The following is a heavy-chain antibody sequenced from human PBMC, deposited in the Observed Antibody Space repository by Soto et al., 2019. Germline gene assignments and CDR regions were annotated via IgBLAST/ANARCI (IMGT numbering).Heavy chain of an antibody. V-gene: IGHV4-39*01. Sequence: QLQLQESGPGLVKPSETLSLTCTVSGGSISSSSYYWGWIRQPPGKGLEWIGSIYYSGSTYYNPSLKSRVTISVDTSKNQFSLKLSSVTAADTAVYYCARLIVVVPAARAVDFDYWGQGTLVTVSS. CDR3: ARLIVVVPAARAVDFDY. J-gene: IGHJ4*02. CDR1: GGSISSSSYY. CDR2: IYYSGST. D-gene: IGHD2-2*01.